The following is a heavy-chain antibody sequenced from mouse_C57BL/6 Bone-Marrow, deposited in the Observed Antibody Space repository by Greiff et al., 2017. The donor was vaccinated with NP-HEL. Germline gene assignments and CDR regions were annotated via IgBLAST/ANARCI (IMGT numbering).Heavy chain of an antibody. J-gene: IGHJ2*01. V-gene: IGHV1-20*01. CDR1: GYSFTGYF. CDR2: INPYNGDT. CDR3: ARAGRRGYYFDY. Sequence: VQLQQSGPELVKPGDSVKISCKASGYSFTGYFMNWVMQSHGKSLEWIGRINPYNGDTFYNQKFKGKATLTVDKSSSTAHMELRSLTSEDSAVYYCARAGRRGYYFDYWGQGTTLTVSS. D-gene: IGHD2-12*01.